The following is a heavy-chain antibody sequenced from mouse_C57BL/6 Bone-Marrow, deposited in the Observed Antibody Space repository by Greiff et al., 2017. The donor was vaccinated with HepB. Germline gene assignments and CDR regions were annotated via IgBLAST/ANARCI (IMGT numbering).Heavy chain of an antibody. Sequence: DVHLVESGGGLVKPGGSLKLSCAASGFTFSSYAMSWVRQTPEKRLEWVAIISDGGSYTYYPDNVKGRFTISRDNAKNNLYLQMSHLEAEDTAMYCYARVGVDDYWGQGTTLTVSS. CDR2: ISDGGSYT. V-gene: IGHV5-4*01. J-gene: IGHJ2*01. D-gene: IGHD1-1*02. CDR3: ARVGVDDY. CDR1: GFTFSSYA.